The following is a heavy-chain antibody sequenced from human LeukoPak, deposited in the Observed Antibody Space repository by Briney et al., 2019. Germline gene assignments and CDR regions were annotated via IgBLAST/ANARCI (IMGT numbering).Heavy chain of an antibody. J-gene: IGHJ6*03. Sequence: IPSETLSLTCTVSGGSISSYFWSWVRQPAGKGLEWIGRIYTSGSTNYNPSLKSRVTMSVDTSKNQFSLKLSSVTAADTAVYYCARGGGNGGGWVGHYYYMDVWGKGTTVTVSS. CDR2: IYTSGST. D-gene: IGHD4-23*01. CDR1: GGSISSYF. CDR3: ARGGGNGGGWVGHYYYMDV. V-gene: IGHV4-4*07.